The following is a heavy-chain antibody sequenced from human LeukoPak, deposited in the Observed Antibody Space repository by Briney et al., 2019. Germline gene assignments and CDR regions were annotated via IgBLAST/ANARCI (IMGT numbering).Heavy chain of an antibody. CDR3: ARGIAAAGMYY. V-gene: IGHV4-31*11. J-gene: IGHJ4*02. CDR2: IYYSGST. Sequence: SETLSLTCAVHGGSFSGYYWAWIRQHPGKGLEWIGYIYYSGSTYYNPSLKSRVSISVDTSKNQFSLNLSSVTAADTAVYYCARGIAAAGMYYWGQGTLVTVSS. CDR1: GGSFSGYY. D-gene: IGHD6-13*01.